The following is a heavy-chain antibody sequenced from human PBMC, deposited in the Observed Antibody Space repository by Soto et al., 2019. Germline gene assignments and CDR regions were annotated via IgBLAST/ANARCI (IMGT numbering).Heavy chain of an antibody. V-gene: IGHV4-4*02. CDR3: ATQTISYTWDI. D-gene: IGHD1-1*01. Sequence: VQLQESGPGLVKPSGTLSLTCAVSGGFISNTKWWTWVRQHPGKGLEWIGEISHSEGSNYNPSLKSRVALSLDNSKNQFSLRLSSVTAADTAVYYCATQTISYTWDIWGQGTTVTVS. CDR2: ISHSEGS. J-gene: IGHJ6*02. CDR1: GGFISNTKW.